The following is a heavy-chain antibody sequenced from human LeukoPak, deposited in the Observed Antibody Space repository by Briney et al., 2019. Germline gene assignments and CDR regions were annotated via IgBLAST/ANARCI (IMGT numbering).Heavy chain of an antibody. CDR3: ARRIVGGGFDP. CDR1: GYSISSGYY. Sequence: PSETLSLTCTVSGYSISSGYYWGWIRQPPGKGLEWIGYIYYSGSTNYNPSLKSRVTISVDTSKNQFSLKLSSVTAADTAVYYCARRIVGGGFDPWGQGTLVTVSS. J-gene: IGHJ5*02. V-gene: IGHV4-61*01. CDR2: IYYSGST. D-gene: IGHD1-26*01.